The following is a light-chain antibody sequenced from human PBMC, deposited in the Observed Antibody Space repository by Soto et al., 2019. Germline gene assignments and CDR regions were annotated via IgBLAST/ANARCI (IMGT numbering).Light chain of an antibody. CDR3: QQYGTSPQG. CDR1: QSVSSSY. V-gene: IGKV3-20*01. J-gene: IGKJ3*01. Sequence: ENVLTQSPGTMSLSPGERAALSCRASQSVSSSYLAWYQQKPGQAPRLLIYAASSRATGIPDRFSGSGSGTDFTLTISRLEPEDFAVYYCQQYGTSPQGFGPGTKVDIK. CDR2: AAS.